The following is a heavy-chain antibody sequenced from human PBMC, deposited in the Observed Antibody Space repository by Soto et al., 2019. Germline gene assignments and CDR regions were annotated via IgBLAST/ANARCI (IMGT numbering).Heavy chain of an antibody. CDR2: VTANGGST. V-gene: IGHV3-23*01. Sequence: PGGSLRLSCAATGFTFSVYAMTWVRQAPGKGLEWVSAVTANGGSTYSADSVKGRFTISRDNSKNTLFLQMNSLRAEDTAVYYCASLGVGDWANYYYYYGMDVWGQGXTVTVYS. CDR1: GFTFSVYA. J-gene: IGHJ6*02. CDR3: ASLGVGDWANYYYYYGMDV. D-gene: IGHD2-21*02.